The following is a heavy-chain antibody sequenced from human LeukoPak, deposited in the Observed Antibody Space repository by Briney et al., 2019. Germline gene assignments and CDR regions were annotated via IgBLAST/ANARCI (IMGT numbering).Heavy chain of an antibody. J-gene: IGHJ4*02. Sequence: PSETLSLTCTVSGGSISSSSYYWGWIRQPPGRGLEWIGSIYYSGSTYYNPSLKSRVTISVDTSKNQFSLKLTSVTAADTAVYYCARRGSFASPDTLWGQGTLVTVSS. V-gene: IGHV4-39*07. CDR1: GGSISSSSYY. D-gene: IGHD3-16*01. CDR2: IYYSGST. CDR3: ARRGSFASPDTL.